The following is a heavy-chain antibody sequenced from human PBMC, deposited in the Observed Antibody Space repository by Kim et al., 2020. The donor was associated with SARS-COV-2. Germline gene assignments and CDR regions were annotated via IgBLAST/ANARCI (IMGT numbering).Heavy chain of an antibody. J-gene: IGHJ6*02. Sequence: ASEKVSCKASGYTFTSYGISWVRQAPGQGLERMGWISAYNGNTNYAQKLQGRVTMTTDTSTSTAYMELRSLRSDDTAVYYCARTEQWLASLYYYYYGMDVWGQGTTVTVSS. CDR3: ARTEQWLASLYYYYYGMDV. V-gene: IGHV1-18*01. CDR2: ISAYNGNT. CDR1: GYTFTSYG. D-gene: IGHD6-19*01.